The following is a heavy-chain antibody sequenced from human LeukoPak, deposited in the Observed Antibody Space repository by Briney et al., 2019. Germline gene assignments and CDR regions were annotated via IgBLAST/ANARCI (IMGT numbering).Heavy chain of an antibody. CDR1: GASINSGSNY. V-gene: IGHV4-39*07. J-gene: IGHJ4*02. D-gene: IGHD3-16*02. CDR3: ARGETVYGGAIVY. CDR2: IYSSGST. Sequence: SETLSLTCRVSGASINSGSNYWGWIRQPPGKTLEWIGSIYSSGSTYYNPSLNSRVIIMIDTPKNHFSLTLRSVTAADTAVYYCARGETVYGGAIVYWGQGTLVTVSS.